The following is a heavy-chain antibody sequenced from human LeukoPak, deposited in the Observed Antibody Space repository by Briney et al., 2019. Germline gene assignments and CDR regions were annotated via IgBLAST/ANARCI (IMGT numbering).Heavy chain of an antibody. CDR1: GYSFTSYA. CDR3: ARSYSSTWYSYYYYMDV. CDR2: ISGSNGNT. Sequence: ASVKVSCKASGYSFTSYAITWVRQAPGQGLEWMGWISGSNGNTNYAQKFQGRVTMTTDTSTNTAYMELRSLRSDDTAVYYCARSYSSTWYSYYYYMDVWGKGTTVTVSS. D-gene: IGHD6-13*01. J-gene: IGHJ6*03. V-gene: IGHV1-18*01.